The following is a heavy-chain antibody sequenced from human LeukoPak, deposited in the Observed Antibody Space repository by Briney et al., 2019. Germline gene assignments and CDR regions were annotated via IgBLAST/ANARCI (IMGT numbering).Heavy chain of an antibody. D-gene: IGHD4-23*01. J-gene: IGHJ6*02. CDR3: ARRGSNYYYYYGMDV. CDR2: IYYSGST. Sequence: PSETLSLTCTVSGGSISSYYWSWIRQPPGKGLEWIGYIYYSGSTNYNPSLKSRVTISVDTSKSQFSLKLSSVTAADTAVYYCARRGSNYYYYYGMDVWGQGTTVTVSS. V-gene: IGHV4-59*08. CDR1: GGSISSYY.